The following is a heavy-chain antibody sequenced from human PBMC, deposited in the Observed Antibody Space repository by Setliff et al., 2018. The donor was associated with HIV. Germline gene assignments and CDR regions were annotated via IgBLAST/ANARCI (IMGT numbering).Heavy chain of an antibody. V-gene: IGHV1-2*02. J-gene: IGHJ4*02. D-gene: IGHD6-25*01. CDR1: GNSFNGDF. Sequence: ASVKVSCKAPGNSFNGDFLNWVRQAPGQGLEWMGNIKLSSGGTKFAQKFLGRVTMTRDTSTNTAFTELRRLNSDDTATYFCVTSPGSFTSVDETEAGDYWGQGTLVNRLL. CDR3: VTSPGSFTSVDETEAGDY. CDR2: IKLSSGGT.